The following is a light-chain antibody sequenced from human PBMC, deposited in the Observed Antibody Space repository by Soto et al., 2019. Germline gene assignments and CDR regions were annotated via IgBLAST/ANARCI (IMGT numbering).Light chain of an antibody. J-gene: IGKJ1*01. Sequence: ENVLTQSPGTLSLSPGERVTLSCRASQDIRSHLAWYQQKPGQAPRLLIFDASSRATGIPDRFSGSGSGTDFTLSISRLEPEDFAVYYCQQHDSWPRTFGQGTKVDI. CDR2: DAS. CDR3: QQHDSWPRT. V-gene: IGKV3-20*01. CDR1: QDIRSH.